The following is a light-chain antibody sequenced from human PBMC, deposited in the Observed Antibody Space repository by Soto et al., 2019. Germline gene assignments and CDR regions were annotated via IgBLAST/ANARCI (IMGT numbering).Light chain of an antibody. CDR3: QQYNPSPCT. V-gene: IGKV3-15*01. CDR2: DAS. Sequence: ETVMTQSPATLSVSPGERPTLSCRASQSVSSNLAWYKQKPGQAPRLLIYDASTRATGIPARFSGSGSGTDFTLTLSSLDNETFAVYYCQQYNPSPCTFSAGTKADTK. CDR1: QSVSSN. J-gene: IGKJ3*01.